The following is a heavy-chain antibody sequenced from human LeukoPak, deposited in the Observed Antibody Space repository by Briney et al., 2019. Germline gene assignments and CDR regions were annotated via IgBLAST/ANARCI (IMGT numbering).Heavy chain of an antibody. CDR1: GFPFSSYA. V-gene: IGHV3-23*01. CDR2: IVGDGGST. D-gene: IGHD6-13*01. CDR3: AKTHSSSWHPLDF. J-gene: IGHJ4*02. Sequence: GGSLRLSCAASGFPFSSYAMSWVPQAPGKGLEWVSAIVGDGGSTYYADSVKGRFTISRDNSNNTLYLQMNNLRAEDTAVYYCAKTHSSSWHPLDFWGQGTLVTASS.